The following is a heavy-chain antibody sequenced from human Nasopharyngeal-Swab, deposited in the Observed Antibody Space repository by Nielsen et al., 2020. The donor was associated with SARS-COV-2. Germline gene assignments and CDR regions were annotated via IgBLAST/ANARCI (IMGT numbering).Heavy chain of an antibody. V-gene: IGHV1-3*01. D-gene: IGHD3-22*01. CDR3: ARVRYYYDSSGYYHPRSESGFTDAFDI. CDR1: GYTFTSYA. Sequence: ASVKVSCKASGYTFTSYAMHWVRQAPGQRLEWMGWVNAGNSNTKYSQKFQGRVTITRDTSASTAYMELSSLRSEDTAVYYCARVRYYYDSSGYYHPRSESGFTDAFDIWGQGTMVTVSS. CDR2: VNAGNSNT. J-gene: IGHJ3*02.